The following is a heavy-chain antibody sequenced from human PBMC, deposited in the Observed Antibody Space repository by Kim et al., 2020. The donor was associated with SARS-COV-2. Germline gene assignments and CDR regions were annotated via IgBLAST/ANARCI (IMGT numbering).Heavy chain of an antibody. D-gene: IGHD2-21*01. J-gene: IGHJ6*02. Sequence: RYSPSFQGQVTISADKSISTAYLQWGSLKASDTAMYYCAISSRDWYGMDVWGQGTTVTVSS. CDR3: AISSRDWYGMDV. V-gene: IGHV5-51*01.